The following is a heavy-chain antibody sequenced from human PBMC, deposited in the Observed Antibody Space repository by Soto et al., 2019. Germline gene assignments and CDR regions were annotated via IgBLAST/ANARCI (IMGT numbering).Heavy chain of an antibody. V-gene: IGHV4-31*03. CDR3: ASAGHSYGFFADS. CDR1: GDSVSSGGYY. Sequence: QVQLQESGPGLVKPSQTLSLTCTVSGDSVSSGGYYWSWIRQHPGKGLEWIGYIYYTGSTYYNPSLKRRVIISVHTSTNQFSLKLSSVTAAATAVYYCASAGHSYGFFADSWGQGTLVTVSS. D-gene: IGHD5-18*01. J-gene: IGHJ4*02. CDR2: IYYTGST.